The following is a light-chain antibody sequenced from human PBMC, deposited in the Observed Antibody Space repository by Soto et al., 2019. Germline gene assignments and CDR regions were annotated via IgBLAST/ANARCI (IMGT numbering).Light chain of an antibody. V-gene: IGLV2-14*03. CDR1: SSDVGYYNY. J-gene: IGLJ2*01. CDR2: DVS. Sequence: QSVLTQPASVSGSPGQMITISCTGTSSDVGYYNYVSWYQQHPGKAPNLMIYDVSNRPSGVSNRFPGSKSGNTASLTISGLQAEDEADYYCSSQGTSSTLVFGGGTKVTVL. CDR3: SSQGTSSTLV.